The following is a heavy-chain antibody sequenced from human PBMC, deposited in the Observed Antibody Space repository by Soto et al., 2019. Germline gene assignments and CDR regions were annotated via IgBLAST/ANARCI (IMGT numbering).Heavy chain of an antibody. Sequence: ASVKVSCKASGYTFTSYGISWVRQAPGQGLEWMGWISAYSGNTNYAQKLQGRVTMTRDTSISTAYMELSRLRSDDTAVYYCARAAAARTYYYYGMDVWGQGTTVTVSS. CDR2: ISAYSGNT. J-gene: IGHJ6*02. D-gene: IGHD6-13*01. CDR1: GYTFTSYG. CDR3: ARAAAARTYYYYGMDV. V-gene: IGHV1-18*01.